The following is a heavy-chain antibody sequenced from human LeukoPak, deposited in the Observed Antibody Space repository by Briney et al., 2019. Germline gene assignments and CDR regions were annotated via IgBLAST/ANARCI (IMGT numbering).Heavy chain of an antibody. CDR2: ISYDGSNK. V-gene: IGHV3-30-3*01. J-gene: IGHJ3*02. D-gene: IGHD1-26*01. CDR1: GFTFSSYA. Sequence: PGRSLRLSCAASGFTFSSYAMHWVRRAPGKGLEWVAVISYDGSNKYYADSVKGRFTISRDNSKNTLYLQMNSLRAEDTAVYYCARVGLDIWGQGTMVTVSS. CDR3: ARVGLDI.